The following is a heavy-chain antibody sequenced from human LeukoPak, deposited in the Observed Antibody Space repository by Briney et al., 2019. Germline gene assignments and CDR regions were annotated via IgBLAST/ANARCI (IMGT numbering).Heavy chain of an antibody. J-gene: IGHJ4*02. D-gene: IGHD3-9*01. Sequence: GGSLRLSSAASGFTFSSYSMEWVRPAPGKGLEWGAFIRYDGSNKYYTDSVKGRFTIYRDNSKNTLYLQMNGLRAEDTAVYYCAKEEERYFDWLLTDFDYWGQGTLVTVSS. CDR2: IRYDGSNK. CDR3: AKEEERYFDWLLTDFDY. CDR1: GFTFSSYS. V-gene: IGHV3-30*02.